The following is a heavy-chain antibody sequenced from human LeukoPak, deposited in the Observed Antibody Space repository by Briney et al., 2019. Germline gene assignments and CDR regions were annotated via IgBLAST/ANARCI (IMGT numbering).Heavy chain of an antibody. J-gene: IGHJ6*03. D-gene: IGHD4-11*01. CDR2: IRYDGSNK. V-gene: IGHV3-30*02. Sequence: GGSLRLSCAASGFTFSSYGMHWVRQAPGKGLEWVAFIRYDGSNKYYADSVKGRFTISRDNSKNTLYLQMNRLRAEDTAVYYCTRVEETATTAAIIRKYSYYYYYMDVWGKGNTVTVSS. CDR1: GFTFSSYG. CDR3: TRVEETATTAAIIRKYSYYYYYMDV.